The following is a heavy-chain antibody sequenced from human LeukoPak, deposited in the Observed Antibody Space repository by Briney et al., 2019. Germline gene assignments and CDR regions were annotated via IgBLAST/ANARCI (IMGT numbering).Heavy chain of an antibody. Sequence: GGSLRLSCAASGFTFSSYSMDWVRQAPGKGLEWVSSISSSSSYIYYADSVKGRFTTSRDNAKNSLYLQMNSLRAEDTAVYYCARKGPAPTCIQLWPTWYFDLWGRGTLVTVSS. V-gene: IGHV3-21*01. D-gene: IGHD5-18*01. CDR1: GFTFSSYS. CDR2: ISSSSSYI. CDR3: ARKGPAPTCIQLWPTWYFDL. J-gene: IGHJ2*01.